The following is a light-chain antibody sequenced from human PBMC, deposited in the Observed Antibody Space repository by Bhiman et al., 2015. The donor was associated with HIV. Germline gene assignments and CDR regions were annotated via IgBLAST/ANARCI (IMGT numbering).Light chain of an antibody. J-gene: IGLJ1*01. CDR1: SSDIGAYSY. CDR2: DVT. V-gene: IGLV2-14*03. Sequence: QSALTQPASVSGSPGQSIAISCTGTSSDIGAYSYVSWYQQHPGKAPKLVIYDVTNRPSGVSDRFSGSRSGNTASLTISGLQAEDEADYYCGSYTTSSPPYVFGTGTKVTVL. CDR3: GSYTTSSPPYV.